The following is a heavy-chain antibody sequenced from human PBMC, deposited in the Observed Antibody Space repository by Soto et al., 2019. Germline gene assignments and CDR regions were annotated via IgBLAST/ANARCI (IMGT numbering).Heavy chain of an antibody. CDR1: GFTFSSYY. CDR3: TGDRVGGGCDAFDI. J-gene: IGHJ3*02. D-gene: IGHD3-16*01. Sequence: GGSLRLSCAASGFTFSSYYMSWVRQAPGKGLEWVSSISSSGSTTYYADSMKGRFTITRANAKNSQYLQMSSLRAEDTGAYCRTGDRVGGGCDAFDIWGQGTMVTVSS. V-gene: IGHV3-48*01. CDR2: ISSSGSTT.